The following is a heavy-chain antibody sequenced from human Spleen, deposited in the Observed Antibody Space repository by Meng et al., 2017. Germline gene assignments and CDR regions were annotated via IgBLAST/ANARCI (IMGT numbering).Heavy chain of an antibody. CDR3: ASGYGSGSYYNWFDP. V-gene: IGHV4-4*02. CDR2: IYHSGGT. Sequence: QVQLQEAGPVLVKPSGTLCLTFGVSGGSISSSNWWSWVRQPPGKGLEWIGEIYHSGGTKYNPSLKSRVTISVDKSKNQFSLKLSSVTAADTAVYYCASGYGSGSYYNWFDPWGQGTLVTVSS. J-gene: IGHJ5*02. CDR1: GGSISSSNW. D-gene: IGHD3-10*01.